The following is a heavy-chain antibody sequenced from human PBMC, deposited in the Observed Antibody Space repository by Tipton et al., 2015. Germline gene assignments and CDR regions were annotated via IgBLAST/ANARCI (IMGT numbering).Heavy chain of an antibody. V-gene: IGHV6-1*01. CDR1: GDSVSSNTAA. Sequence: PGLVKPSQTLSLTCAISGDSVSSNTAAWSWIRQSPSRGLEWLGRTYYKSKWYHDYAISVQSRITLTADTSKDQFSLQLNSVTPDDSAVYYCARGRGLGLFDYWGQGTLVTVSS. CDR2: TYYKSKWYH. J-gene: IGHJ4*02. CDR3: ARGRGLGLFDY. D-gene: IGHD1-26*01.